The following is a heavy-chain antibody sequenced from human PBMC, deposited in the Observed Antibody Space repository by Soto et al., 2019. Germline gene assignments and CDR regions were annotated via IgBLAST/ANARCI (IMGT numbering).Heavy chain of an antibody. CDR2: ISAYNGNT. CDR1: GYTFTSYG. D-gene: IGHD3-9*01. CDR3: ARDYYGILTGQETRDY. V-gene: IGHV1-18*01. Sequence: QVQLVQSGAEVKKPGASVKVSCKASGYTFTSYGISWVRQAPGQGLEWMGWISAYNGNTNYAQKLQGRVTMTTDTSTSKAYMELRSLRSDETAVYYCARDYYGILTGQETRDYWGQGTLVTVSS. J-gene: IGHJ4*02.